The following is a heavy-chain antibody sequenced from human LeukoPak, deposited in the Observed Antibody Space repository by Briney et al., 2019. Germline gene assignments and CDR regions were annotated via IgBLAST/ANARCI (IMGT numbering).Heavy chain of an antibody. D-gene: IGHD2-8*01. CDR2: IYSDGKV. CDR1: GFTVSSTY. J-gene: IGHJ4*02. CDR3: AGRHCSDGVCYFAGADPFEY. V-gene: IGHV3-53*01. Sequence: GGSLRLSCAASGFTVSSTYMSWVRQTPGKGLEWVSVIYSDGKVYYIDSVKGRFTISRDTSKNTVYLQMNSLRVEDTAVYFCAGRHCSDGVCYFAGADPFEYGGKGTWVPVPS.